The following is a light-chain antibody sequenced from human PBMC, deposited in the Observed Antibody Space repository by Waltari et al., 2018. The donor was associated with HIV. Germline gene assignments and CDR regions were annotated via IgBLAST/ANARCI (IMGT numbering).Light chain of an antibody. J-gene: IGLJ2*01. V-gene: IGLV3-1*01. CDR1: KLGNAY. Sequence: SYALTQPPSMSVSPGQTANITCSGDKLGNAYACWYQQKAGQSPVLVIFKDTRRPSGIPERFSGVTSGNTATLTISGALPADEGDYYCQAWDNSVVVCGGGTRLTVL. CDR2: KDT. CDR3: QAWDNSVVV.